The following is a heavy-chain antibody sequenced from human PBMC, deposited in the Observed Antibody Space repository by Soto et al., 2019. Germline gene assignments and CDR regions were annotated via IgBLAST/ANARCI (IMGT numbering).Heavy chain of an antibody. CDR3: ARTSGYDFWSGYSSEENYGMDV. D-gene: IGHD3-3*01. CDR2: IGTAGDT. V-gene: IGHV3-13*01. J-gene: IGHJ6*02. Sequence: PGGSLRLSCAASGFTFSSYDMHWVRQATGKGLEWVSAIGTAGDTYYPGSVKGRFTISRENAKNSLYLQMNSLRAGDTAVYYCARTSGYDFWSGYSSEENYGMDVWGHGTTATVSS. CDR1: GFTFSSYD.